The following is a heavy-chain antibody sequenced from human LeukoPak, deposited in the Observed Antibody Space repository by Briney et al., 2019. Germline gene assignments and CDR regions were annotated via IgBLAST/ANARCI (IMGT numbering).Heavy chain of an antibody. CDR2: IYHSGST. V-gene: IGHV4-30-2*01. Sequence: PSETLSLTCAVSGGSISSGGYSWSWIRQPPGKGLEWIGYIYHSGSTYYNPSLKSRVTISVDRSKNQFSLKLSSVTAADTAVYYCARESLYSSFGRRNYFDYWGQGTLVTVSS. J-gene: IGHJ4*02. CDR1: GGSISSGGYS. D-gene: IGHD6-6*01. CDR3: ARESLYSSFGRRNYFDY.